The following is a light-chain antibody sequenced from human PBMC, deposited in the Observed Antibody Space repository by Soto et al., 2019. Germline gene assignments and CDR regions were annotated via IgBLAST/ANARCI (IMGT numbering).Light chain of an antibody. CDR2: QVT. CDR1: SSDIGYYNY. J-gene: IGLJ1*01. V-gene: IGLV2-14*01. Sequence: QSVLTQPASVSGSPGQSITISCTGTSSDIGYYNYVSWFQQHPGKAPKLIISQVTNRPSGISTRFSGSKSGNTASLTISGLQAEDEALYYCAAWDDSLNALFGTGTKVTVL. CDR3: AAWDDSLNAL.